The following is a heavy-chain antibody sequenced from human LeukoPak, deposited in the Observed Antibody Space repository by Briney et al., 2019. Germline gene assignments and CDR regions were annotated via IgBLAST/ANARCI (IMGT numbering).Heavy chain of an antibody. CDR2: ISYDGSNK. Sequence: PGRSLRLSCAASGFTFSSYGMHWVRQAPGKGLEWVAVISYDGSNKYYADSVKGRFTISRDNSKNTLYLQMNSLRAEDTAVYYCANGEGEVIANFDYWAREPWSPSPQ. V-gene: IGHV3-30*18. CDR3: ANGEGEVIANFDY. CDR1: GFTFSSYG. J-gene: IGHJ4*02. D-gene: IGHD3-22*01.